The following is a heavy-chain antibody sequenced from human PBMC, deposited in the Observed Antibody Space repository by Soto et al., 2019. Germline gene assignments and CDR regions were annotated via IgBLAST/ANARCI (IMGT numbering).Heavy chain of an antibody. J-gene: IGHJ4*02. V-gene: IGHV1-69*02. Sequence: QVQLVQSGAEVKKPGSSVKVSCKASGGTFSSYTISWVRQAPGQGLEWMGRIIPILGIANYAQKFQGRATITADKSTTTAYIELSTLRSEDTAVYDCARTSGYDYSYFDYGGQGTLVTVSS. D-gene: IGHD5-12*01. CDR1: GGTFSSYT. CDR3: ARTSGYDYSYFDY. CDR2: IIPILGIA.